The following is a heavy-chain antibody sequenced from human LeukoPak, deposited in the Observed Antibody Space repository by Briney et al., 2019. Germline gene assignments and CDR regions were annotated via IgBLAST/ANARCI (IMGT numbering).Heavy chain of an antibody. D-gene: IGHD6-13*01. V-gene: IGHV4-39*07. CDR3: ARDRGSSSWLVDY. Sequence: SETLSLTCTVSGGSISSSSYYWGWIRQTPGKGLEWIGSIYYSGSTYYNPSLKSRVTISVDTSKNQFSLKLSSVTAADTAVYYCARDRGSSSWLVDYWGQGTLVTVSS. J-gene: IGHJ4*02. CDR1: GGSISSSSYY. CDR2: IYYSGST.